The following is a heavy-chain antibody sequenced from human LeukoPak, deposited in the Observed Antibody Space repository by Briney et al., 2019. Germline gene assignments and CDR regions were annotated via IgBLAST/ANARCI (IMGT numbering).Heavy chain of an antibody. V-gene: IGHV4-59*01. CDR3: ARVTGYVMEDYFDY. Sequence: SETLSLTCTVSGGYISSYYWSWIRQPPGKGLEWIGYIYYSGSTNYNPSLKSRVTISVDTSKNQFSLRLSSVTAADTAVYYCARVTGYVMEDYFDYWGQGTLVTVSS. CDR2: IYYSGST. CDR1: GGYISSYY. D-gene: IGHD6-13*01. J-gene: IGHJ4*02.